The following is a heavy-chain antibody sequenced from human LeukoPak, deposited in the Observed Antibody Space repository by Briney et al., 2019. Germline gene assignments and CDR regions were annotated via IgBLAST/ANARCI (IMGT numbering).Heavy chain of an antibody. CDR2: IKQDGSEK. V-gene: IGHV3-7*01. CDR1: GFTFSSYS. D-gene: IGHD3-22*01. Sequence: PGGSLRLSCAASGFTFSSYSMTWVRQAPGKGLEWVANIKQDGSEKYYVDSVTGRFTISRDHAKDSLFLQMNSLRAEDTAVYYCARDGYYSDSGGYYFTYWGQGTLVIVSS. J-gene: IGHJ4*02. CDR3: ARDGYYSDSGGYYFTY.